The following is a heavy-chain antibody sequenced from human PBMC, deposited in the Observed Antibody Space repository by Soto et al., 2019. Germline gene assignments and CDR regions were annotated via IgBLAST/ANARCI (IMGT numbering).Heavy chain of an antibody. Sequence: GGSLRLSCAASGFTFSSYWMHWVRQAPGKGLVWVSRINSDGSSTSYADSVKGRFTISRDNAKNTLYLQMNSLRAEDTAVYYCARGEYYYGSGSYYKAYYYMDVWGKGTTVTVSS. CDR1: GFTFSSYW. J-gene: IGHJ6*03. D-gene: IGHD3-10*01. V-gene: IGHV3-74*01. CDR2: INSDGSST. CDR3: ARGEYYYGSGSYYKAYYYMDV.